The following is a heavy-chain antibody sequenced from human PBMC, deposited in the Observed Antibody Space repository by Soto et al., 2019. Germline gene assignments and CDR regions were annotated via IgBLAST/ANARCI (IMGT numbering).Heavy chain of an antibody. Sequence: QVQLVESGGGVVQPGRSLRLSCAASGFTFSSYAMHWVRQAPGKGLEWVAVISYDGSNKYYADSVKGRFTISRDNSKNTLYLQMNSLRAEDTAVYYCVREPYSSGWYDYWGQGTLVTVSS. D-gene: IGHD6-19*01. CDR2: ISYDGSNK. V-gene: IGHV3-30-3*01. J-gene: IGHJ4*02. CDR3: VREPYSSGWYDY. CDR1: GFTFSSYA.